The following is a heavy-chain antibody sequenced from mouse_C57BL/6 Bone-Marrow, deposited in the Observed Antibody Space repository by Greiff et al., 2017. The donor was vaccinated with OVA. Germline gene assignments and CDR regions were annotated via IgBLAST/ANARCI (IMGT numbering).Heavy chain of an antibody. J-gene: IGHJ1*03. V-gene: IGHV7-3*01. CDR1: GFTFTDYY. Sequence: DVQLQESGGGLVQPGGSLSLSCAASGFTFTDYYMSWVRQPPGKALEWLGFIRNKANGYTTEYSASVKGRFTISRDNSQSILYLQMNALRAEDSATYYCASFTGYFDVWGTGTTVTVSS. CDR2: IRNKANGYTT. CDR3: ASFTGYFDV.